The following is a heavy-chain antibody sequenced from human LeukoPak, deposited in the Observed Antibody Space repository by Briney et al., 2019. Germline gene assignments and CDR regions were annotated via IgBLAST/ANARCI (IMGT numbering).Heavy chain of an antibody. V-gene: IGHV4-61*01. CDR2: IYYSGRT. CDR1: GGSVSSGSYY. J-gene: IGHJ3*02. CDR3: SRLQFDWLSPGAFDI. Sequence: SETLSLSCTVSGGSVSSGSYYWSWIRQPPGKELEWIGYIYYSGRTNYNPSLKSRVTISVDTSKNQFSLKLSSVTAADTAVYYCSRLQFDWLSPGAFDIWGQGTMVTVSS. D-gene: IGHD3-9*01.